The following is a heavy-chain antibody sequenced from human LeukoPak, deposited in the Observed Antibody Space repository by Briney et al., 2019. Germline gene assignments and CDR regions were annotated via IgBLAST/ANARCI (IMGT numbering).Heavy chain of an antibody. CDR3: VKDQEYSYDY. D-gene: IGHD5-18*01. V-gene: IGHV3-64D*06. J-gene: IGHJ4*02. CDR1: GFTFTDYA. Sequence: GGSLRLSCSASGFTFTDYAMHWVRQAAGKGLEYVSTISIDGRSKYYADSVKGRFTSSRDNSKNTLSLQMSSLRTDDTAIYYCVKDQEYSYDYWGQGTLVTVSS. CDR2: ISIDGRSK.